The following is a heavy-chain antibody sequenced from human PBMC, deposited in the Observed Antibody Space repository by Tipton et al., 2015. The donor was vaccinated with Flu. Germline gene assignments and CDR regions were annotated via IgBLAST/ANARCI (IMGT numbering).Heavy chain of an antibody. Sequence: TASGFTFDDYGMSWVRQVPGKGLEWVSGITWNGGSTGYIDSVRGRFTISRDNAKNFLYLQMNSLRAEDTAFYYCARVNGTGWPLDYWGQGTLVTVSS. CDR3: ARVNGTGWPLDY. CDR2: ITWNGGST. J-gene: IGHJ4*02. CDR1: GFTFDDYG. V-gene: IGHV3-20*04. D-gene: IGHD6-19*01.